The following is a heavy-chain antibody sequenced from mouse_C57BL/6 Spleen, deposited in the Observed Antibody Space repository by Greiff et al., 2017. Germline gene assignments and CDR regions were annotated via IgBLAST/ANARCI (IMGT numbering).Heavy chain of an antibody. J-gene: IGHJ4*01. CDR1: GYTFTGYW. V-gene: IGHV1-9*01. Sequence: VQLQESGAELMKPGASVKLSCKATGYTFTGYWIEWVKQRPGHGLEWIGEILPGSGSTNYNEKFKGKATFTADTSSKTAYMQLSSLTTEDSASYYCARSGYYGSRDYAMDYWGQGTSVTVSS. CDR3: ARSGYYGSRDYAMDY. D-gene: IGHD1-1*01. CDR2: ILPGSGST.